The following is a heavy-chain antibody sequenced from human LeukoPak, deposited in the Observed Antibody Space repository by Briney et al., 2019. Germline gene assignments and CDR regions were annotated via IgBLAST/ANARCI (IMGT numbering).Heavy chain of an antibody. V-gene: IGHV3-64*01. J-gene: IGHJ6*02. CDR1: GFTFSSYA. D-gene: IGHD6-13*01. Sequence: PGGSLRLSCAASGFTFSSYAMHWVRQAPGKGLEYVSAISSNGGSTYYANSVKGRLTISRDNSKNTLYLQMGSLRAEDMAVYYCARDLRAAGTYYYYGMDVWGQGTTVTVSS. CDR2: ISSNGGST. CDR3: ARDLRAAGTYYYYGMDV.